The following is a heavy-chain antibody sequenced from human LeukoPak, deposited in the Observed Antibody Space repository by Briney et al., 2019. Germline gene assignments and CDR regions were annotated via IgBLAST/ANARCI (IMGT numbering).Heavy chain of an antibody. Sequence: GRSLRLSCAASGFTFSSYAMHWVRQAPGKGLEWVAVISYDGSNKYYADSVKGRFTISRDNAKNSLNLQMNSLRAEDTAVYYCARGRGCSSMSCYPDYWGQGTLVTVSS. D-gene: IGHD2-2*01. CDR2: ISYDGSNK. V-gene: IGHV3-30-3*01. J-gene: IGHJ4*02. CDR3: ARGRGCSSMSCYPDY. CDR1: GFTFSSYA.